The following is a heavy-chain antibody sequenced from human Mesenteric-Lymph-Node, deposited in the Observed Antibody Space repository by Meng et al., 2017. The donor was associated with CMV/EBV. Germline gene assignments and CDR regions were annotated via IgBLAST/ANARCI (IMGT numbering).Heavy chain of an antibody. J-gene: IGHJ4*02. CDR3: ARPYDSSGC. D-gene: IGHD3-22*01. CDR2: IPFDRGNT. CDR1: GFTLSSYG. Sequence: GGSLRLSCAASGFTLSSYGMHWVRQPPGKGLEGVAFIPFDRGNTYYADSVKGRFTISRDNSKNTLYLQMDSLRAEDTAMYYCARPYDSSGCWGQGTLVTVSS. V-gene: IGHV3-30*02.